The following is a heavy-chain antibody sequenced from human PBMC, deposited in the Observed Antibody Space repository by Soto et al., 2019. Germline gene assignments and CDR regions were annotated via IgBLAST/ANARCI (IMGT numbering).Heavy chain of an antibody. V-gene: IGHV3-33*06. D-gene: IGHD3-22*01. J-gene: IGHJ3*02. CDR2: IWYDGRNK. CDR1: GFTFSSYG. CDR3: AKYYYDSSGYYYVQAFDI. Sequence: GGSLRLSCPASGFTFSSYGMHWVRQAPGKGLEWVAVIWYDGRNKYYADSVKGRFTISRDNSKNTVYLQMNSLRAEDTAVYYCAKYYYDSSGYYYVQAFDIWGQGTMVTVSS.